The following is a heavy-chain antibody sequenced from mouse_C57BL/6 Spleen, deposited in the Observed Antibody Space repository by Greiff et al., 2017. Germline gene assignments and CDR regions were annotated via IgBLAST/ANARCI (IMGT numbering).Heavy chain of an antibody. J-gene: IGHJ3*01. V-gene: IGHV5-9-1*02. D-gene: IGHD2-3*01. CDR3: TREGYYLPFAY. CDR2: ISSGGDYI. Sequence: EVQLVESGEGLVKPGGSLKLSCAASGFTFSSYAMSWVRQTPEKRLEWVAYISSGGDYIYYADTVKGRFTISRDNARNTLYLQMSSLKSEDTAMYYCTREGYYLPFAYWGQGTLVTVAA. CDR1: GFTFSSYA.